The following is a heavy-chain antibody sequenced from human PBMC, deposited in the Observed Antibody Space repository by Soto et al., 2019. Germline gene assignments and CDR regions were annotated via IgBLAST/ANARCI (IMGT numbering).Heavy chain of an antibody. CDR1: GGSISSYY. V-gene: IGHV4-59*08. CDR3: ARLYNGDYVGD. Sequence: ETLSLTCTVSGGSISSYYWSWIRQPPGKGLEWIGYIYYSGSTNYNPSLKSRVTISVDTSKNQFSLKLSSVTAADTAVYYCARLYNGDYVGDWGQGTLVTVSS. D-gene: IGHD4-17*01. J-gene: IGHJ4*02. CDR2: IYYSGST.